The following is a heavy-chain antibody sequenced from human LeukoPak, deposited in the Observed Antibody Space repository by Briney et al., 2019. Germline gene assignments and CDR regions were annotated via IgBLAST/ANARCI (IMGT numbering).Heavy chain of an antibody. J-gene: IGHJ4*02. V-gene: IGHV4-39*07. Sequence: SETLSLTCTVSGGSISSSSYYWGWIRQPPGKGLEWIGSIYYSGSTYYNPSLKSRVTISVDTSKNQFSLKLSSVTAADTAVYYCARYCSGGSCYSGPYFDYWGQGTLVTVSS. CDR1: GGSISSSSYY. D-gene: IGHD2-15*01. CDR2: IYYSGST. CDR3: ARYCSGGSCYSGPYFDY.